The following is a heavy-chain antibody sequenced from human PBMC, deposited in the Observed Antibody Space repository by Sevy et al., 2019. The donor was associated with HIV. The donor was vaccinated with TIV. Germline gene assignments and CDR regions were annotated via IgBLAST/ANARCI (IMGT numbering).Heavy chain of an antibody. V-gene: IGHV3-30-3*01. Sequence: GGSLRLSCAASGFTFSSYAMHWVRQAPGKGLEWVAVISYDGSNKYYADSVKGRFTISRDNSKNTLYLQMNSLRAEDTAVYYCARDVVDTREYFDYWGQGTLVTVSS. CDR3: ARDVVDTREYFDY. CDR1: GFTFSSYA. J-gene: IGHJ4*02. D-gene: IGHD5-18*01. CDR2: ISYDGSNK.